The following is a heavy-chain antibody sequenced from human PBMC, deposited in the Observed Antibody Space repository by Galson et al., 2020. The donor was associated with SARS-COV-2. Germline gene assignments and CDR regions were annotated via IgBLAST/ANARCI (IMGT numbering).Heavy chain of an antibody. CDR2: IGTAGDT. V-gene: IGHV3-13*01. Sequence: AGSLTLSCAASGFTFSSYDMPWVRQATGKGLQWVSAIGTAGDTYYPGSVQGRFTISRENAKNSLYLQMNSLRAGDTAVYYCARGSTSSYYYYYMDVWGKGTTVTVSS. J-gene: IGHJ6*03. CDR3: ARGSTSSYYYYYMDV. D-gene: IGHD2-2*01. CDR1: GFTFSSYD.